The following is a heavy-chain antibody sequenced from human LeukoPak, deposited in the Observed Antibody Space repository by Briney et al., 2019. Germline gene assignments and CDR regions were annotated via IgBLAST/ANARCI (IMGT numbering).Heavy chain of an antibody. V-gene: IGHV1-18*01. CDR3: ANRGSGWYSDPPPDDAFDI. J-gene: IGHJ3*02. Sequence: ASVKVSCKASGYTFTSYGISWVRQAPGQGLEWMGWISAYNGNTNYAQKLQGRVTMTTDTSTSTAYMELRSLRSDDTAVYYCANRGSGWYSDPPPDDAFDIWGQGTMVTVSS. D-gene: IGHD6-19*01. CDR2: ISAYNGNT. CDR1: GYTFTSYG.